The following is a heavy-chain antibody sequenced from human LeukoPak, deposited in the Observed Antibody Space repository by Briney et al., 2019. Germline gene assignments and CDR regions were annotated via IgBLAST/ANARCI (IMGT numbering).Heavy chain of an antibody. CDR3: ARGILVGAKDY. J-gene: IGHJ4*02. D-gene: IGHD1-26*01. CDR2: IIPILGIA. V-gene: IGHV1-69*04. CDR1: GGTFSSYA. Sequence: GASVKVSCKASGGTFSSYAISWVRQAPGQGLEWMGRIIPILGIANYAQKFQGRVTITADKSTSTAYMELSSLRSEDTAVYYCARGILVGAKDYWGQGTLVTVSS.